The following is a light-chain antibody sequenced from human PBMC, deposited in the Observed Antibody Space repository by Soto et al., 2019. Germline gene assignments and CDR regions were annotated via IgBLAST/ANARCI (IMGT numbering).Light chain of an antibody. V-gene: IGKV3-20*01. J-gene: IGKJ2*01. CDR2: GAS. CDR3: QLYDNSLYT. CDR1: QSVSSNY. Sequence: EIVLTQSPGTLSLSPGERATLSCRASQSVSSNYLAWYQQKPGPAPRLLIYGASTRATGIPDRFSGSGSGTDFTLTISRLEPEDFAVYYCQLYDNSLYTFGQGTNLDIK.